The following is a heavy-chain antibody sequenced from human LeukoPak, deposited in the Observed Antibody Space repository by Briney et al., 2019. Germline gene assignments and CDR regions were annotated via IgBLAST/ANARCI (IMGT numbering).Heavy chain of an antibody. Sequence: PGGSLRLSCAASGFTFSNYGMHWVRQAPDKGLEWVAVIWYDGSNKNYADSVKGRFTISRDNSKNTLYLQMNSLRAEDTAVYYCAADYGDSGVDYWGQGTLVTVSS. CDR1: GFTFSNYG. J-gene: IGHJ4*02. V-gene: IGHV3-33*01. CDR3: AADYGDSGVDY. CDR2: IWYDGSNK. D-gene: IGHD4-17*01.